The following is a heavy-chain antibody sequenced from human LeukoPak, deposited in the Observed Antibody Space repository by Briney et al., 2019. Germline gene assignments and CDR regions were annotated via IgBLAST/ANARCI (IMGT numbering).Heavy chain of an antibody. Sequence: ASVKVSCKASGYTFTGYYMHWVRQAPGQGLEWMGWINPNSGGTNYAQKFQGRVTMTRDTSISTAYMELSGLRSDDTAVHYCARTASITIFGVPFPGYWGQGTLVTVSS. CDR2: INPNSGGT. CDR3: ARTASITIFGVPFPGY. V-gene: IGHV1-2*02. CDR1: GYTFTGYY. D-gene: IGHD3-3*01. J-gene: IGHJ4*02.